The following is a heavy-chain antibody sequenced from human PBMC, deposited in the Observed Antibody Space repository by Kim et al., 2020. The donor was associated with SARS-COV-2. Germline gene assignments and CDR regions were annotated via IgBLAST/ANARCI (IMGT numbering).Heavy chain of an antibody. CDR2: INPNNGGT. V-gene: IGHV1-2*02. J-gene: IGHJ5*02. D-gene: IGHD6-6*01. CDR1: GNSFTGYY. Sequence: ASVKVSCKASGNSFTGYYLHWVRQAPGQGLEWMGWINPNNGGTDYAQIFQGRVTLTRDTSLSTAYTELSRLRSDDTAVYYCARGRMAARIRNWFDPWGQGTLVTVSS. CDR3: ARGRMAARIRNWFDP.